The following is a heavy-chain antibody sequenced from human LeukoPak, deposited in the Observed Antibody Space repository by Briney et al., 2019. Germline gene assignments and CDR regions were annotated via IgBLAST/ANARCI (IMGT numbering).Heavy chain of an antibody. Sequence: GRSLRLSCAASGLTFSSYGMHWVRQAPGKGLEWGAVIWYDGSNKYYADSVKGRFTTSRDNSKNTLYLQMNRLRAEDTAVYYCARDFSGYDILTGYPNYYYYGMDVWGKGTTVTVSS. CDR2: IWYDGSNK. J-gene: IGHJ6*04. CDR1: GLTFSSYG. D-gene: IGHD3-9*01. V-gene: IGHV3-33*01. CDR3: ARDFSGYDILTGYPNYYYYGMDV.